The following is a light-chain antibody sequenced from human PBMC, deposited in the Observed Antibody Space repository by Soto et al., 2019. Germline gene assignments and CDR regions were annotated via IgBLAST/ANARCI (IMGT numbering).Light chain of an antibody. J-gene: IGKJ4*01. CDR2: NAS. Sequence: EVVMTQSPATLSVSPGEGAILSCRASQSVRSNLTWYRQQPGQAPRLLIYNASTRATGVPARFSGSGSGTEFTLTINCLLSVDFAVYFCQHYNEWPLTFGGGTRVEIK. CDR1: QSVRSN. CDR3: QHYNEWPLT. V-gene: IGKV3-15*01.